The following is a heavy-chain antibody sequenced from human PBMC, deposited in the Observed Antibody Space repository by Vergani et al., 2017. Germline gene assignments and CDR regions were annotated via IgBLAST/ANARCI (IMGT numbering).Heavy chain of an antibody. Sequence: QVQLQEWGAGLLKTSETLSLTCGVSGGSFSDYYWSWIRQPPGKGLEWIGTIYYSGSTYYNPSLKSRVTISVDTSKNQFSLKLNSVTAADTAVYYCARHKEQLVPGNYYYYYMDVWGKGTTVTVSS. CDR3: ARHKEQLVPGNYYYYYMDV. J-gene: IGHJ6*03. D-gene: IGHD6-13*01. V-gene: IGHV4-34*01. CDR2: IYYSGST. CDR1: GGSFSDYY.